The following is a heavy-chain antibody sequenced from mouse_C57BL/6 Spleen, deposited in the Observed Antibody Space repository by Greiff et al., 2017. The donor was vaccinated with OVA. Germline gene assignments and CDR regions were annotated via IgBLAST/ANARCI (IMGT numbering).Heavy chain of an antibody. D-gene: IGHD4-1*01. V-gene: IGHV1-22*01. CDR3: ARDWDVPWFAY. CDR2: INPNNGGT. J-gene: IGHJ3*01. Sequence: DVKLQESGPELVKPGASVKMSCKASGYTFTDYNMHWVKQSHGKSLEWIGYINPNNGGTSYNQKFKGKATLTVNKSSSTAYMELRSLTSEDSAVYYCARDWDVPWFAYWGQGTLVTVSA. CDR1: GYTFTDYN.